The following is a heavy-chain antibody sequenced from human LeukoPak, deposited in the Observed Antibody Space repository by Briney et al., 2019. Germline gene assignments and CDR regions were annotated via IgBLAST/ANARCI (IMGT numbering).Heavy chain of an antibody. CDR3: ARGTMGSYWYFDL. CDR1: GGSISSGGYS. Sequence: PSETPSLTCAVSGGSISSGGYSWSWIRQPPGKGLEWIGYIYHSGSTYYNPSLKSRVTISVDRSKNQFSLKLSSVTAADTAVYYCARGTMGSYWYFDLWGRGTLVTVSS. D-gene: IGHD1-1*01. V-gene: IGHV4-30-2*01. CDR2: IYHSGST. J-gene: IGHJ2*01.